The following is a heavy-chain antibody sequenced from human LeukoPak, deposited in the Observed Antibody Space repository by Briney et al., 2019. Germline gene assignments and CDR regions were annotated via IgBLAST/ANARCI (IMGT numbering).Heavy chain of an antibody. CDR2: IFYSGST. CDR1: QGSINSFY. Sequence: KSSETLSLTCTVSQGSINSFYWSWIRQPPGKGLEWIGYIFYSGSTNYNPSLRSQVTISVDTSKSQFSLKLSSVTAADTAVYYCARGGSNFDSWGQGTLVTVSS. CDR3: ARGGSNFDS. D-gene: IGHD4-11*01. V-gene: IGHV4-59*01. J-gene: IGHJ4*02.